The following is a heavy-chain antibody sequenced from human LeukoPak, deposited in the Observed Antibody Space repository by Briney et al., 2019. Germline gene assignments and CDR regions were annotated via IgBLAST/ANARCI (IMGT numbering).Heavy chain of an antibody. CDR1: GFTFRDYY. J-gene: IGHJ5*02. V-gene: IGHV3-11*01. Sequence: GGSLRLSCAASGFTFRDYYMTWIRQAPGKGLEWVSYISSSGDTIYYADSVKGRFTISRDNAKNSLDLQMNSLRVEDTAVYYCARGYCSSGGCLQSNWFDPWGQGTLVTVSS. CDR2: ISSSGDTI. CDR3: ARGYCSSGGCLQSNWFDP. D-gene: IGHD2-15*01.